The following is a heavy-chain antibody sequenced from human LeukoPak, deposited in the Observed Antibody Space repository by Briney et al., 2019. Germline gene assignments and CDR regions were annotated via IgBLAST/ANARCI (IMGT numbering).Heavy chain of an antibody. CDR2: IYYSGST. CDR1: GGSISSYY. CDR3: ARGADWFDP. J-gene: IGHJ5*02. Sequence: PSETLSLTCTVSGGSISSYYWSWIRQPPGKGLEWIGYIYYSGSTNYNPSLKSRVTISVDTSKNQFSLKLSSVTAADTAVYYCARGADWFDPWAREPWSPSPQ. V-gene: IGHV4-59*01.